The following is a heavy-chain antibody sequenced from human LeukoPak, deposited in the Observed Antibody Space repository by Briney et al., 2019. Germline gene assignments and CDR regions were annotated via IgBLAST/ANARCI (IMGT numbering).Heavy chain of an antibody. V-gene: IGHV3-11*01. CDR3: ARERYDYVWGSYRYFFDH. J-gene: IGHJ4*02. Sequence: GGSLRLSCAASGFTFSDYYMSWIRQAPGKGLEWVSYISSSGTTIKYADSVKGRFTISRGNAKNSLYLQVNSLRAEDTAVYYCARERYDYVWGSYRYFFDHWGQGTLVTVSS. CDR1: GFTFSDYY. CDR2: ISSSGTTI. D-gene: IGHD3-16*02.